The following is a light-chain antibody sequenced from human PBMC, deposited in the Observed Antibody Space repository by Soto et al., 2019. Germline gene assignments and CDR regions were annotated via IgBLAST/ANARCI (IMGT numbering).Light chain of an antibody. J-gene: IGKJ2*01. V-gene: IGKV1-5*03. Sequence: DIQMTQSPSTLSASVGDRVTITCRASQSISSWLAWYQQKPGKAPKLLIYKASSLESGVPSRFSGSRSGTEFTRTISSLQPDDFATYYCQHYNSLYTFGQGTKLEIK. CDR2: KAS. CDR1: QSISSW. CDR3: QHYNSLYT.